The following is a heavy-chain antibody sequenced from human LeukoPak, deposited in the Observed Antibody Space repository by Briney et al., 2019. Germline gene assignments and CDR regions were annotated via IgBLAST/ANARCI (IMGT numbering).Heavy chain of an antibody. CDR3: ARVPRYYYDSEDY. CDR2: INHSGST. D-gene: IGHD3-22*01. CDR1: GGSISSSSYY. V-gene: IGHV4-39*07. J-gene: IGHJ4*02. Sequence: SETLSLTCTVSGGSISSSSYYWSWIRQPPGKGLEWIGEINHSGSTNYNPSLKSRVTISVDTSKNQFSLKLSSVTAADTAVYYCARVPRYYYDSEDYWGQGTLVTVSS.